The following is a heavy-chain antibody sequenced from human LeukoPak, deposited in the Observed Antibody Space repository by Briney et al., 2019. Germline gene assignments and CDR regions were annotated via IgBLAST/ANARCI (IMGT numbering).Heavy chain of an antibody. CDR3: ARHGSDYYDSSGYYY. J-gene: IGHJ4*02. D-gene: IGHD3-22*01. CDR1: GGSISSYY. Sequence: PSETLSLTCTVSGGSISSYYWSWIRQPPGKGLEWIGYIYYSGSTNYNPSLKSRVTISVDTSKNQFSLKLSSVTAADTAVYYCARHGSDYYDSSGYYYWGQGTLVTVSS. V-gene: IGHV4-59*08. CDR2: IYYSGST.